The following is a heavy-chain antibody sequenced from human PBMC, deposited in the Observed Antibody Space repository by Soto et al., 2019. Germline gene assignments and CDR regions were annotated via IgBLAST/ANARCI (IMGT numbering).Heavy chain of an antibody. CDR2: ISGSGGST. Sequence: GGSLRLSCAASGFTFSSYAMSWVRQAPGKGLEWVSAISGSGGSTYYADSVKGRFTISRDNSKNTLYLQMNSLRAEDTAVYYCAKVGRYFDWLLPYFDYWGQGTLVTVSS. J-gene: IGHJ4*02. D-gene: IGHD3-9*01. CDR1: GFTFSSYA. V-gene: IGHV3-23*01. CDR3: AKVGRYFDWLLPYFDY.